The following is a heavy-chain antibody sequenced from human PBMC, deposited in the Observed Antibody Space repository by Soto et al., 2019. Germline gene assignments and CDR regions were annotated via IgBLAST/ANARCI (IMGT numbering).Heavy chain of an antibody. Sequence: EVQLVESGGGLVKPGGSLRLSCAASGFTFTRYSMNWVRQAPGKGLEWVSSISGGGANTQYAESVKGRFTISRDNSKNTLHLQMNTLRGDDTALYYCAKERYCSATSCYGGFDVWGQGTVVTVSS. CDR1: GFTFTRYS. V-gene: IGHV3-21*04. D-gene: IGHD2-2*01. J-gene: IGHJ3*01. CDR3: AKERYCSATSCYGGFDV. CDR2: ISGGGANT.